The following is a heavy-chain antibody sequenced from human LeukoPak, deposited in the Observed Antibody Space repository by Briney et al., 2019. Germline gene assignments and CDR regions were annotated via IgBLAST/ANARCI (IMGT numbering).Heavy chain of an antibody. CDR3: AREDGYNMDDAFDI. J-gene: IGHJ3*02. CDR1: GGSITSDSDY. V-gene: IGHV4-39*01. D-gene: IGHD5-24*01. Sequence: SETLSLTCTLSGGSITSDSDYWGWIRQPPGKGLEWIGSVYYSGSTFHNPSLRSRVTLSVDTSKNQFSLRLRSVTAAGTAVYYCAREDGYNMDDAFDIWGQGTMVSVSS. CDR2: VYYSGST.